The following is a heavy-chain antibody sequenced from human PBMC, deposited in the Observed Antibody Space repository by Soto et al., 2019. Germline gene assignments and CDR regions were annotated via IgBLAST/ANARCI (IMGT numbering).Heavy chain of an antibody. CDR1: GFTFNSYS. V-gene: IGHV3-48*01. CDR3: ARPSSCWEKLFDP. Sequence: EVQLVESGGGLVQPGGSLRLSCAASGFTFNSYSMNWVRQAPGKGLEWVSYISSSSTTKYYTDSVKGRFTISRDNAKNSMYLQMNRLRADDTAVYYCARPSSCWEKLFDPWGQGTLVTVSS. J-gene: IGHJ5*02. CDR2: ISSSSTTK. D-gene: IGHD6-19*01.